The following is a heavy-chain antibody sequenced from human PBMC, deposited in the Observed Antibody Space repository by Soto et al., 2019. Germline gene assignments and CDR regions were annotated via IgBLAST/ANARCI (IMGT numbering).Heavy chain of an antibody. V-gene: IGHV3-15*01. CDR2: IKSKTDGGTT. D-gene: IGHD3-3*01. CDR3: TTGFLEWFRRPYYYYGMDV. J-gene: IGHJ6*02. CDR1: GFTFSNAW. Sequence: KAVGSLRLSCAASGFTFSNAWMSWVRQAPGKGLEWVGRIKSKTDGGTTDYAAPVKGRFTISRDDSKNTLYLQMNSLKTEDTAVYYCTTGFLEWFRRPYYYYGMDVWGQGTTVTVSS.